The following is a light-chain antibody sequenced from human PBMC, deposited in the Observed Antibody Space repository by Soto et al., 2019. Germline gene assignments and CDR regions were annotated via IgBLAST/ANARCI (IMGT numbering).Light chain of an antibody. CDR2: DAY. CDR3: PHYDFHSWT. Sequence: DIQMTQSPSSLSASVGDRVTITCKASQDISNYLNWYHQKPGKAPKLLIYDAYNLETGVPPRFSESGSGTDFTVTIRTLQPHELATDDCPHYDFHSWTFGQET. V-gene: IGKV1-33*01. CDR1: QDISNY. J-gene: IGKJ1*01.